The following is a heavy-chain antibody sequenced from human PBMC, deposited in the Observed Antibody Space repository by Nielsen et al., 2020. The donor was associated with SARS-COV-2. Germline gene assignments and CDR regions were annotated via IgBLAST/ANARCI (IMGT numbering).Heavy chain of an antibody. D-gene: IGHD6-13*01. V-gene: IGHV4-34*01. CDR3: ARGRRQQLVRAYYYGMDV. CDR2: INHSGST. CDR1: GGSFSGYY. J-gene: IGHJ6*02. Sequence: SETLSLTCAVYGGSFSGYYWSWIRQPPGKGLEWIGEINHSGSTNYNPSLKSRVTISVDTSKNQFSLKLSSVTAADTAVYYCARGRRQQLVRAYYYGMDVWGQGTTVTVSS.